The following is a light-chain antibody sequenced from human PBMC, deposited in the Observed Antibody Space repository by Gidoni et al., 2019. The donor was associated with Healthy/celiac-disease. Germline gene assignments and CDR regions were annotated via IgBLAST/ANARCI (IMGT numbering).Light chain of an antibody. J-gene: IGKJ2*01. CDR1: QSISSY. Sequence: IQMTQSPSSLSASVGDRVTITCRASQSISSYFNWYQQKPGNAPKLLIYAASSLHSGVPSRCSGSGSRTDFTLTISSLQPEDFATYYCQQSYSTPYTFGQGTKLEIK. V-gene: IGKV1-39*01. CDR2: AAS. CDR3: QQSYSTPYT.